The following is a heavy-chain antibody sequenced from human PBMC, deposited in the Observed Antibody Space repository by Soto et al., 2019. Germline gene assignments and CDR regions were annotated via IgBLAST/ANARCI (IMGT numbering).Heavy chain of an antibody. D-gene: IGHD3-16*01. Sequence: EVQLVESGGGLVQPGRSLRISCAASGFTFDDNAMHWVRQAPGKGLEWVSGINWSGSRIAYAYSVEGRFTISRDNAKSSLYLQMNSLRAEDTALYFCVKDIGSAAVGGYFYGMDVWGQGTTVTVSS. J-gene: IGHJ6*02. CDR3: VKDIGSAAVGGYFYGMDV. CDR2: INWSGSRI. CDR1: GFTFDDNA. V-gene: IGHV3-9*01.